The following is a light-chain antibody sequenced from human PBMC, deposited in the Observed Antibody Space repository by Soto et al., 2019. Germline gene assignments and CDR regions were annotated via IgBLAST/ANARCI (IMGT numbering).Light chain of an antibody. CDR2: DAS. CDR1: QSISRW. CDR3: QQYNSFYLIT. Sequence: DIQMTQSPSTLSASVGDRVTISCRASQSISRWLAWYKQKTGKAPKILISDASILENGVPSRFSGTGSGTEFTLTISNLQPDDFENYFCQQYNSFYLITFGQGTRLEIK. J-gene: IGKJ5*01. V-gene: IGKV1-5*01.